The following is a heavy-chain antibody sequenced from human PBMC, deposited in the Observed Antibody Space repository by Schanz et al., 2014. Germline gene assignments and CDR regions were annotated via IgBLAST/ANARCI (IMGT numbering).Heavy chain of an antibody. CDR2: ISYDGRNK. CDR3: ARDLEGYDGGGGGFDP. V-gene: IGHV3-30-3*01. D-gene: IGHD2-21*01. Sequence: QVQLVESGGGVVQPGRSLRLSCAASGFTFSSYAMHWVRQAPGKGLEWVAVISYDGRNKYYADSVKGRSTISRDNSKNTLYLQMNSLRAEDTAVYYCARDLEGYDGGGGGFDPWGQGTLVTVSS. CDR1: GFTFSSYA. J-gene: IGHJ5*02.